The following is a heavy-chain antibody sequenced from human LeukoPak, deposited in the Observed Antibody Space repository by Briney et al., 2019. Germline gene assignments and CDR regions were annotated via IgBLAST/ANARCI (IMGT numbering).Heavy chain of an antibody. Sequence: GASVKVSCKASGGTFSSYAISWVRQAPGQGLEWMGRIIPILGIANYAQKFQGRVTITADKSTSTAYMELSSLRSEDTAVYYCATPMGFMSGRGDYYGMDVWGQGTTVTVSS. CDR2: IIPILGIA. CDR1: GGTFSSYA. D-gene: IGHD3-3*01. CDR3: ATPMGFMSGRGDYYGMDV. J-gene: IGHJ6*02. V-gene: IGHV1-69*04.